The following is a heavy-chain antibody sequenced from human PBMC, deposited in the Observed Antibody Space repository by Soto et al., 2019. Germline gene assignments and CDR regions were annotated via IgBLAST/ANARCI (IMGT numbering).Heavy chain of an antibody. V-gene: IGHV4-61*01. CDR3: ARDVDSFDAFDI. CDR1: GGSVSSGSYY. D-gene: IGHD5-12*01. J-gene: IGHJ3*02. Sequence: SETLSLTCTVSGGSVSSGSYYWSWIRQPPGKGLEWIGYIYYSGSTNYNPSLKSRVTISVDTSKNQFSLKLSSVTAADTAVYYCARDVDSFDAFDIWGQGTIVTVSS. CDR2: IYYSGST.